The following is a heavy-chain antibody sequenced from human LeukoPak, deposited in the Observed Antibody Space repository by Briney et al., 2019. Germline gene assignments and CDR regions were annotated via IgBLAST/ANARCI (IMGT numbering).Heavy chain of an antibody. Sequence: GGSLRLSCAASGFTFSSYGKHWVRQAPGKGLEWVGRIKSKTDGGTTDYAAPVKGRFTISRDDSKNTLYLQMSSLKTEDTAVYYCTTEYYYGSGSMYYYGLDVWGQGTTVTVSS. CDR2: IKSKTDGGTT. CDR1: GFTFSSYG. CDR3: TTEYYYGSGSMYYYGLDV. J-gene: IGHJ6*02. D-gene: IGHD3-10*01. V-gene: IGHV3-15*01.